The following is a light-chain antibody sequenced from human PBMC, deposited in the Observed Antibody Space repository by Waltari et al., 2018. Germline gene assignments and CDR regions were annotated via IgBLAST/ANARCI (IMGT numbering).Light chain of an antibody. V-gene: IGKV3-15*01. J-gene: IGKJ3*01. Sequence: CRRSRRMISTHLVWDQNNPGQAPRLLIYAASTRATGTPARFSGHGSGTEFTLTISSLQSEDFALYYCQQYNTWPSFGPGTKVDIK. CDR1: RMISTH. CDR3: QQYNTWPS. CDR2: AAS.